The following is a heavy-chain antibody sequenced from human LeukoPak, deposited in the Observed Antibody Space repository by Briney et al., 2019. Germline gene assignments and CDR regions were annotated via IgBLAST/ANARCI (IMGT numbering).Heavy chain of an antibody. CDR2: ISHAGST. CDR1: GYSISSGYY. CDR3: ARLQMAEMATIGYFDY. D-gene: IGHD5-24*01. J-gene: IGHJ4*02. V-gene: IGHV4-38-2*02. Sequence: SETLSLTCTVSGYSISSGYYWGWVRQPPGKGLEWIGSISHAGSTDYSPSLKSRVTISLDTSKNQFSLELSSVTAADTAVYYCARLQMAEMATIGYFDYWGQGTLVTVSS.